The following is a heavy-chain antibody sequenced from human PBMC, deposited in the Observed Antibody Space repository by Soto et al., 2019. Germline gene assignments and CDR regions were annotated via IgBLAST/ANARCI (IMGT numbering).Heavy chain of an antibody. Sequence: QVQLQESGPGLVKPSETLSLTCIVSGGSISNYYWSWIRQPPGKGLEWIGYIYYSGSTNYNPSLTSRVTLSLDTSKNQFSLKLRFVTAADTAVYYCARHRYSYGVYYFDYWGQGTLVTVSS. J-gene: IGHJ4*02. CDR1: GGSISNYY. CDR2: IYYSGST. D-gene: IGHD5-18*01. CDR3: ARHRYSYGVYYFDY. V-gene: IGHV4-59*08.